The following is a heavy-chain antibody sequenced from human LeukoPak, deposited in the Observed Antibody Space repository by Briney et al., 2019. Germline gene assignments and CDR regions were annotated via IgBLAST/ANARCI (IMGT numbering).Heavy chain of an antibody. CDR2: MSGSGGST. Sequence: GGSLRLSCAASGFTFSNYAMSWVRQAPGKGLEWVSSMSGSGGSTYYADSVKGRFTISRDNSKNTLYLQMNSLRADDTAVYYCEVNQGQWLVPVDYWGQGTLVTVSS. V-gene: IGHV3-23*01. CDR3: EVNQGQWLVPVDY. J-gene: IGHJ4*02. D-gene: IGHD6-19*01. CDR1: GFTFSNYA.